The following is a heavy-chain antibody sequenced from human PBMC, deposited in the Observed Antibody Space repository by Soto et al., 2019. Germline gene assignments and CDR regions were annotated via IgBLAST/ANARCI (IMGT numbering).Heavy chain of an antibody. Sequence: QVQLVQSGTEVKKPGASVTVSCKSSGYTFTDFYLHWLRQAPGQGLEWVGWINPKTGDTKSSQKIPGRVTMSRDTSVSTAYIDLTSLTSDDTAMYYCATGTNGTTGWYHPWGQGTRVTVSS. J-gene: IGHJ5*02. CDR1: GYTFTDFY. V-gene: IGHV1-2*02. CDR2: INPKTGDT. D-gene: IGHD1-1*01. CDR3: ATGTNGTTGWYHP.